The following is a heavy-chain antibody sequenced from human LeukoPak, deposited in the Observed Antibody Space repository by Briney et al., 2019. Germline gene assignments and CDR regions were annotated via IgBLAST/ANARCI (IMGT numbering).Heavy chain of an antibody. D-gene: IGHD3-22*01. V-gene: IGHV2-70*11. J-gene: IGHJ4*02. CDR3: ARTLLGGSGYLPYVDY. CDR2: IDWDDDK. Sequence: SGPALVKPTQTLTLTCTFSGFSLSTSGMCVSWIRQPPGKALEWLARIDWDDDKYYSTSLKTRLTISKDTSKNQVVLTMTNMDPVDTATYYCARTLLGGSGYLPYVDYWGQGTLVTVSS. CDR1: GFSLSTSGMC.